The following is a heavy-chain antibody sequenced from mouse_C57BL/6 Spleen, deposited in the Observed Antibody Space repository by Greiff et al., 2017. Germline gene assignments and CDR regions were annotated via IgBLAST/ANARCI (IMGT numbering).Heavy chain of an antibody. V-gene: IGHV14-2*01. J-gene: IGHJ3*01. CDR1: GFTIKDYY. CDR3: ARSPIYYYYDGFAY. CDR2: IDPEDGET. D-gene: IGHD2-4*01. Sequence: VQLQQSGAELVKPGASVKLSCTASGFTIKDYYMHWVKQRTEQGLEWIGRIDPEDGETKYAPKFPGKATITADTSSNTAYLQLSSLTSEDTAVYYCARSPIYYYYDGFAYWGQGTLVTVSA.